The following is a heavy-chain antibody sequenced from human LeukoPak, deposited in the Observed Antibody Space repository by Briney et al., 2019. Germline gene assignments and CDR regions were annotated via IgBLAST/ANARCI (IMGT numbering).Heavy chain of an antibody. J-gene: IGHJ3*02. Sequence: ASVKVSRKASGYTFNEFAIHWVRQARGQGLEWMGWINTITGNPTYGRGFTGRFVLSLDTSVRTAYLQISSLKDEDTGVYYCARELVPGGYDNWGQGTMVTVSS. CDR1: GYTFNEFA. CDR3: ARELVPGGYDN. CDR2: INTITGNP. D-gene: IGHD6-6*01. V-gene: IGHV7-4-1*02.